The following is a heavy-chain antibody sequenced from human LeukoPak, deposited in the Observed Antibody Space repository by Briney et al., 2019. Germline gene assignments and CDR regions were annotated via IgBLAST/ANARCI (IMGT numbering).Heavy chain of an antibody. CDR1: GGSISSFY. J-gene: IGHJ3*02. V-gene: IGHV4-59*08. CDR3: ARVLFTYYYDSSGYWDAFDI. D-gene: IGHD3-22*01. CDR2: IYYSGST. Sequence: PSETLSLTCSVSGGSISSFYWSWIRQPPGKGLEWIAYIYYSGSTNYNPSLKSRVTISVDTSKNQFSLKLSSVTAADTAVYYCARVLFTYYYDSSGYWDAFDIWGQGTMVTVSS.